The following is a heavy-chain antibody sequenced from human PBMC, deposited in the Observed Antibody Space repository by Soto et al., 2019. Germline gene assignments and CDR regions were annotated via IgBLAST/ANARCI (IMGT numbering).Heavy chain of an antibody. V-gene: IGHV3-23*01. J-gene: IGHJ4*02. D-gene: IGHD5-12*01. Sequence: VQLLESGGGLVQPGGSLRLSCAASGFTFSSYAMSWVRPAPGKGLEWVSAISGSGGSTYYADSVKGRFTISRDNSKNTLYLQMNSLRAEDTAVYYCAARADSGYDYGNLDYWGQGTLVTVSS. CDR1: GFTFSSYA. CDR3: AARADSGYDYGNLDY. CDR2: ISGSGGST.